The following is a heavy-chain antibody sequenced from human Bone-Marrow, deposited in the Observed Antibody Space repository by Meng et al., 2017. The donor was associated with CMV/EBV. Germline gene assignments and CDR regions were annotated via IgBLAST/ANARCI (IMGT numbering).Heavy chain of an antibody. CDR2: IYYSGST. CDR3: AGSITMIVVVHDY. V-gene: IGHV4-61*01. J-gene: IGHJ4*02. CDR1: GGSVSSGSYY. Sequence: SETLSLTCTVSGGSVSSGSYYWSWIRQPPGKGLEWIGYIYYSGSTNYNPSLKSRVTISVDTSKNQFSLKLSSVTAADTAVYYCAGSITMIVVVHDYWGQGTLVTVSS. D-gene: IGHD3-22*01.